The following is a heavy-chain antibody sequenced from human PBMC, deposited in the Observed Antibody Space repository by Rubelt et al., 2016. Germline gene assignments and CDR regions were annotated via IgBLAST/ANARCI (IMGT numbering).Heavy chain of an antibody. J-gene: IGHJ5*02. CDR1: GFTFSDHY. D-gene: IGHD3-16*01. Sequence: QVQLVESGGTLVKPGGSLRLSCAASGFTFSDHYMSWLRPAPGQGLEWVSYISISGSTIYYADSVTGRFTISRDNARKSMYLQRNSLGGDESAGYYWARGGGPLFDPWGQGTLVTVSA. CDR3: ARGGGPLFDP. V-gene: IGHV3-11*01. CDR2: ISISGSTI.